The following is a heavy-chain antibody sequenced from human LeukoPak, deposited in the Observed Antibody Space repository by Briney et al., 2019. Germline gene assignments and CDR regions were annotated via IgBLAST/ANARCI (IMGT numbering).Heavy chain of an antibody. Sequence: GGSLRLSCAASGFAFTDYYMSWIRQAPGKGLDWVSYISISGTTINYADSVKGRFTFSRDNAKNSLYLQMNSLRAEDTAVYYCARAGRLQYGDYVAFDYWGQGTLVTVYS. J-gene: IGHJ4*02. CDR3: ARAGRLQYGDYVAFDY. D-gene: IGHD4-17*01. CDR1: GFAFTDYY. V-gene: IGHV3-11*01. CDR2: ISISGTTI.